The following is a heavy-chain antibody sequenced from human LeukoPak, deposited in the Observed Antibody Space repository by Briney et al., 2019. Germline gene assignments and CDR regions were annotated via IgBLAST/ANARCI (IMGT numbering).Heavy chain of an antibody. V-gene: IGHV5-51*01. Sequence: GESLKISCKGSGYSFTSYWIGWARQMPGKGLEWMGIIYPGDSDTRYSPSFQGQVTISADKSISTAYLQWSSLKASDTAMYYCARQGFWSGYWDAFDIWGQGTMVTVSS. CDR3: ARQGFWSGYWDAFDI. J-gene: IGHJ3*02. CDR1: GYSFTSYW. D-gene: IGHD3-3*01. CDR2: IYPGDSDT.